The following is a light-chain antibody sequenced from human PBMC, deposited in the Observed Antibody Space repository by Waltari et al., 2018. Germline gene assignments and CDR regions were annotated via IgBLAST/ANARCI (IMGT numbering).Light chain of an antibody. Sequence: QSVLTQPPSASGTPGQGVTISCSGSSSNIGRHTVSWYQQLPGTAPKLVVYFNNQRPSGVPDRFSGAKSDTSASLAIGGLQSEDEADYYCATWDDSLNGQVVFGGGTKLTVL. CDR3: ATWDDSLNGQVV. CDR1: SSNIGRHT. J-gene: IGLJ2*01. V-gene: IGLV1-44*01. CDR2: FNN.